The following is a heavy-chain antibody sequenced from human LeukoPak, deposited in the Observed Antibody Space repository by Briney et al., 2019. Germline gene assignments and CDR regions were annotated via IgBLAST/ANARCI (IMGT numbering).Heavy chain of an antibody. Sequence: GGSLRLSCAASGFAFDDYAMHWVRQAPGTGLEWVSLISGDGGSTYYADSVKGRFTISRDNSKNSLYQQMNNLRNEDTALYYCAKDIRGDGYNSRFDYWGQGTLVTVSP. CDR3: AKDIRGDGYNSRFDY. D-gene: IGHD5-24*01. J-gene: IGHJ4*02. CDR1: GFAFDDYA. CDR2: ISGDGGST. V-gene: IGHV3-43*02.